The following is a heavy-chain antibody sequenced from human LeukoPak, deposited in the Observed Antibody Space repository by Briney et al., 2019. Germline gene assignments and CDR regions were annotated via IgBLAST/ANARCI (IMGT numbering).Heavy chain of an antibody. CDR2: IYYSGST. D-gene: IGHD4-17*01. V-gene: IGHV4-30-4*01. CDR1: GGSISSGDYY. CDR3: ARDGDYGFFDY. J-gene: IGHJ4*02. Sequence: SETLSLTCTVSGGSISSGDYYWSWTRQPPGKGLEWIGYIYYSGSTYYNPSLKSRVTISVDTSKNQFSLKLSSVTAADTAVYYCARDGDYGFFDYWGQGTLVTVSS.